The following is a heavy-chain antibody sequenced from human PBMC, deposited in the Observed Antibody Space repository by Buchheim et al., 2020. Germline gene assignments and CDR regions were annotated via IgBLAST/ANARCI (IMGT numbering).Heavy chain of an antibody. CDR1: GFTFSSYW. CDR3: ARDVGPNYDFWSGYSGGWFDP. J-gene: IGHJ5*02. CDR2: INSDGSST. V-gene: IGHV3-74*01. D-gene: IGHD3-3*01. Sequence: EVQLVESGGGLVQPGGSLRLSCAASGFTFSSYWMHWVRQAPGKGLVWVSRINSDGSSTSYADSVKGRFTISRDTAKNTLYLQMNSLRAEDTAVYYCARDVGPNYDFWSGYSGGWFDPWGQGTL.